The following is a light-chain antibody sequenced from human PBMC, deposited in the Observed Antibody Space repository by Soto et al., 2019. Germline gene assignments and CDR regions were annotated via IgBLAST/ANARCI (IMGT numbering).Light chain of an antibody. CDR1: QSISYY. CDR3: QQRSNWPRT. V-gene: IGKV3-11*01. Sequence: EIVLTQSPATLSLSPGERATLSCRASQSISYYLAWYQQKPGQAPRLLIYDASNRATGIPARFSGSGSGTDFTLTISRLEPEDFAVYYCQQRSNWPRTFGQGTKVDI. CDR2: DAS. J-gene: IGKJ1*01.